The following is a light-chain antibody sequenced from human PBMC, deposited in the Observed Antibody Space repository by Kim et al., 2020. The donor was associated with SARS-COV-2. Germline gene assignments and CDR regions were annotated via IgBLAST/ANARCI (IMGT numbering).Light chain of an antibody. J-gene: IGKJ1*01. CDR1: QSVLYSSNNKNY. CDR3: QQYYSTPRT. CDR2: WAS. V-gene: IGKV4-1*01. Sequence: ATINCKSSQSVLYSSNNKNYLAWYQQKPGQLPKLLIYWASTRESGVPDRFSGSGSGTDFTLTISSLQAEDVAVYYCQQYYSTPRTFGQGTKVDIK.